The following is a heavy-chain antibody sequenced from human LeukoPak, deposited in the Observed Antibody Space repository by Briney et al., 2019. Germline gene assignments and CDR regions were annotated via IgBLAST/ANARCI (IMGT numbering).Heavy chain of an antibody. CDR1: GFTFSSYC. Sequence: PGGSLRLPCAASGFTFSSYCMHWLRQAPGKGLVWVSRINSDGSNTSYADSVKGRFTISRDNAKNTLYLQMNHLRAEDTAVYYCARGRCSGYVPPGDYWGQGTLVTVSS. CDR3: ARGRCSGYVPPGDY. J-gene: IGHJ4*02. D-gene: IGHD5-12*01. CDR2: INSDGSNT. V-gene: IGHV3-74*01.